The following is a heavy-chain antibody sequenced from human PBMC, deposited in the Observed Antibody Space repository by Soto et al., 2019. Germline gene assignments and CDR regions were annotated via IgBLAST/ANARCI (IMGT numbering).Heavy chain of an antibody. J-gene: IGHJ6*02. V-gene: IGHV2-5*02. D-gene: IGHD3-10*01. CDR3: AHRKPRGSPDYYYYGMDV. Sequence: QITLKESGPPLVKPTQTLTLTCTFSGFSLSTSGVGVGWIRQPPGKALEWLALIYWDDDKRYSPSLKSRLTITKDTSKNQVVLTMTNMDPVDTATYYCAHRKPRGSPDYYYYGMDVWGQGTTVTVSS. CDR2: IYWDDDK. CDR1: GFSLSTSGVG.